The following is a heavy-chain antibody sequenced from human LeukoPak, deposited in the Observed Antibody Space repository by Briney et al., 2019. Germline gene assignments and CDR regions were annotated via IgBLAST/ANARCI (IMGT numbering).Heavy chain of an antibody. J-gene: IGHJ4*02. D-gene: IGHD1-26*01. CDR3: ARGVGAIAYYFDY. Sequence: GGSLRLSCAASGFTFSSYWMSWVRQAPGKGLEWVANIKQDGSEKYYVDSVKGRFTISRDNAKNSLYLQMNSLRAEDTAVYYCARGVGAIAYYFDYWGQGTLVTVSS. CDR1: GFTFSSYW. V-gene: IGHV3-7*04. CDR2: IKQDGSEK.